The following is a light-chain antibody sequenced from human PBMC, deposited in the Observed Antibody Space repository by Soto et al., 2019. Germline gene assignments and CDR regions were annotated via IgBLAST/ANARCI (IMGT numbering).Light chain of an antibody. V-gene: IGKV1-5*03. J-gene: IGKJ3*01. CDR3: QQFNSLFPFT. CDR2: KAS. CDR1: QSISSW. Sequence: DIQMTQSPSTLSASVGDRVTITCRASQSISSWLAWYQQKPGKAPKLLIYKASSLESGVPSRFSGSGSGTEFTLTISSLQPDDFATYYCQQFNSLFPFTFGPGTKVDIK.